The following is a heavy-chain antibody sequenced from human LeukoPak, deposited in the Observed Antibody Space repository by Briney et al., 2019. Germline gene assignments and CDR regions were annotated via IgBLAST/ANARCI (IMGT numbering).Heavy chain of an antibody. Sequence: SETLSLTCTVSGGSISSTSHYWSWIRQPPGKGLEWIGYIYDSGSTNHNPSLKSRVTMSEDTSKNQFSLKLSSVTAADTAVYYCARDLGNWFDPWGQGTLVTVSS. CDR2: IYDSGST. J-gene: IGHJ5*02. V-gene: IGHV4-61*01. CDR1: GGSISSTSHY. CDR3: ARDLGNWFDP.